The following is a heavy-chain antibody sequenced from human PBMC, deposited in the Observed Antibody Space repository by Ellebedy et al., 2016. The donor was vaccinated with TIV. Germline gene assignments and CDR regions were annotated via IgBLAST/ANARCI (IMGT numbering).Heavy chain of an antibody. CDR3: TRFTSDIVMGYVFDI. V-gene: IGHV3-15*01. CDR1: GFTFNQAW. D-gene: IGHD2-21*01. J-gene: IGHJ3*02. Sequence: GESLKISCAASGFTFNQAWMTWVRQAPGKGLEWVGRLKSETDGETTDYAAPVKGRFIISRDDSKNTLYLQMNSLKTEDTAVYYCTRFTSDIVMGYVFDIWGQGTMVAVSS. CDR2: LKSETDGETT.